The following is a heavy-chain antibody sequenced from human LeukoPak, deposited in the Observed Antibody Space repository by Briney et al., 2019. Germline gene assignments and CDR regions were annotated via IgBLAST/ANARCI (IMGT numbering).Heavy chain of an antibody. CDR1: GFTFSSYW. D-gene: IGHD2-15*01. CDR3: ARGADGVSSNSRGWFDP. V-gene: IGHV3-74*01. J-gene: IGHJ5*02. Sequence: GGSLRLSCAASGFTFSSYWMHWVRQAPGKGLVWVSRINSDGSSTSYADSVKGRFTISRDNAKNSLYLQMNSLRAEDTAVYSCARGADGVSSNSRGWFDPWGQGTLVTVSS. CDR2: INSDGSST.